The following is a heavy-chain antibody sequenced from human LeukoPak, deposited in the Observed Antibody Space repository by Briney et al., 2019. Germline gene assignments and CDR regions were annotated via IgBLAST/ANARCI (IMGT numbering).Heavy chain of an antibody. CDR3: ARDLQRHDAFDI. CDR1: GDTISSHY. J-gene: IGHJ3*02. Sequence: SETLSLTCSVSGDTISSHYWSWIRQSPGEGLEWIGYVSYSGTTNYNPSLKSRVTISVDTAKNQFSLKLTSVIAADTAVYYCARDLQRHDAFDIWGQGTMVTVSS. V-gene: IGHV4-59*11. CDR2: VSYSGTT.